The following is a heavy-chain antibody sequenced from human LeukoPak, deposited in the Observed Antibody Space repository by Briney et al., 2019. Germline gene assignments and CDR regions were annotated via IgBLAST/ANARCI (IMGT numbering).Heavy chain of an antibody. CDR3: ARDLSKAYFDY. CDR2: ISAYNGNT. CDR1: DYTFTRYG. D-gene: IGHD3-3*02. J-gene: IGHJ4*02. V-gene: IGHV1-18*01. Sequence: ASVKVFCKASDYTFTRYGISWVRQAPGQGLEWMGWISAYNGNTNYAQKLQGRVTMTTDTSTSTAYMELRSLRSDDTAVYYCARDLSKAYFDYWGQGTLVTVSS.